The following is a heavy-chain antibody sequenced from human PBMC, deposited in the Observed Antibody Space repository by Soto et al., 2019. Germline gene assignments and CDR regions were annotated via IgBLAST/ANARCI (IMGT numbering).Heavy chain of an antibody. CDR1: GCTFGRNT. D-gene: IGHD3-16*01. CDR3: ARDLNWAIDY. J-gene: IGHJ4*02. CDR2: VVPIFGTS. Sequence: QVHLVQSAAEVKKPGSSVRVSCTTSGCTFGRNTIAWIRQAPEQGLEWMGHVVPIFGTSNYAQKFRGRLTITADESTTTAYMELSSLTSEDTAVYYCARDLNWAIDYWGQGSLVIVSS. V-gene: IGHV1-69*01.